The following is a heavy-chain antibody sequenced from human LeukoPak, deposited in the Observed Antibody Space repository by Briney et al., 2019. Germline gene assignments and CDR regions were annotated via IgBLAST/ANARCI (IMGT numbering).Heavy chain of an antibody. Sequence: SETLSLTCTVSGGSISSYYCTWIRQPPGKGLEWIGYIYYPGSTNYNPSPKSRVTMSVDTSKHQFSLKLSSLTAADTAVYYCVRDPLGSSWFVPWGQGTLVTVSS. CDR2: IYYPGST. D-gene: IGHD6-13*01. CDR3: VRDPLGSSWFVP. CDR1: GGSISSYY. V-gene: IGHV4-59*01. J-gene: IGHJ5*02.